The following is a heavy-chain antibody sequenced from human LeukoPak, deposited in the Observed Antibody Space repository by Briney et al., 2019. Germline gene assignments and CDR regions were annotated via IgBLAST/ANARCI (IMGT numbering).Heavy chain of an antibody. V-gene: IGHV3-30*03. CDR1: GYIFRSYG. CDR2: ISYDGSNQ. Sequence: AGGSLRLSCAASGYIFRSYGMHWVRQAPGKGLEWVAVISYDGSNQYYADSVKGRFTISRDNFKKMLYLQMNRLRAEDTAVYYCASYSGRYYAAFDIWGQGTMVTVSS. J-gene: IGHJ3*02. CDR3: ASYSGRYYAAFDI. D-gene: IGHD1-26*01.